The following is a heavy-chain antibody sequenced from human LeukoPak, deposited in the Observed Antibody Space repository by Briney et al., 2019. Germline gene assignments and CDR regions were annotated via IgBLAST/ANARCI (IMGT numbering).Heavy chain of an antibody. D-gene: IGHD6-13*01. CDR1: GGSISSYY. V-gene: IGHV4-4*07. CDR2: IYTSGST. J-gene: IGHJ4*02. Sequence: SETLSLTCTVSGGSISSYYWSWIRQPAGKGLEWIGRIYTSGSTNYNPSLKSRVTMSVDTSKNQFSLKLSSVTAADTAVYYCGRRFSSSWYIDYWGQGILVTVSS. CDR3: GRRFSSSWYIDY.